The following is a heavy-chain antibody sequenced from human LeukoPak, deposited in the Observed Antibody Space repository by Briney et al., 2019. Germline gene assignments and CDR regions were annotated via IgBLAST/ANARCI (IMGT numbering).Heavy chain of an antibody. Sequence: SETLSLTCTVSGGSISSYYWSWIRQPAGKGLEWIGRIYTSGRTNYNPSLKSRVTMSVDTSKNQFSLKLSSVTAADTAVYYCAHANIGYCSGGSCYKDAFDIWGQGTMVTVSS. J-gene: IGHJ3*02. CDR1: GGSISSYY. V-gene: IGHV4-4*07. CDR2: IYTSGRT. D-gene: IGHD2-15*01. CDR3: AHANIGYCSGGSCYKDAFDI.